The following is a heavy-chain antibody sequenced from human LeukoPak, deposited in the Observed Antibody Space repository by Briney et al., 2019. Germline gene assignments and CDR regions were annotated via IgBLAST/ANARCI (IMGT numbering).Heavy chain of an antibody. CDR2: INPNSGGT. V-gene: IGHV1-2*02. D-gene: IGHD2-15*01. J-gene: IGHJ3*01. CDR3: ARLESRGSSDF. Sequence: ASVKVSCKSSGYTFTGYYMHWVRQAAGQGLEWMGWINPNSGGTNYAQKFQGRVTMTRDTSISTAYMELSRLRSDDTAVYYYARLESRGSSDFWGQGTMVTVSS. CDR1: GYTFTGYY.